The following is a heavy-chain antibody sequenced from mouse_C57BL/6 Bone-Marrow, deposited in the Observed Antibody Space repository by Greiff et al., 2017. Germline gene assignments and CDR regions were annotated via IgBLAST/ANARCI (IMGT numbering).Heavy chain of an antibody. CDR1: GYTFTSYW. CDR3: ATSLLRPYYFDY. V-gene: IGHV1-55*01. J-gene: IGHJ2*01. Sequence: QVQLQQPGAELVKPGASVKMSCKASGYTFTSYWITWVKQRPGQGLEWIGDIYPGSGSTNYNEKFKSKATLTVDTSSSTAYMQLSSLTSEDSAVYYCATSLLRPYYFDYWGQGTTLTVSS. CDR2: IYPGSGST. D-gene: IGHD1-2*01.